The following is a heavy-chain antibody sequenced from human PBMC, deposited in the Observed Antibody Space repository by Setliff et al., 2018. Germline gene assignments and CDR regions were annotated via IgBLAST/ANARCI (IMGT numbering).Heavy chain of an antibody. CDR2: IYYSGST. Sequence: PSETLSLTCTVSGGSISPSSYYWGWIRQPPGKGLEWIGSIYYSGSTYYNPSLKSRVTISVDTSKKQFSLKLSSVTAADTAVYYCARGPYNIYDRSGYGFTNWFDPWGQGILVTVSS. CDR3: ARGPYNIYDRSGYGFTNWFDP. D-gene: IGHD3-22*01. CDR1: GGSISPSSYY. V-gene: IGHV4-39*07. J-gene: IGHJ5*02.